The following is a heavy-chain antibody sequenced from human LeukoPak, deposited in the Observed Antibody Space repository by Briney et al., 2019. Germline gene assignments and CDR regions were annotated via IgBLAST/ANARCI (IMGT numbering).Heavy chain of an antibody. J-gene: IGHJ5*02. CDR2: ISAYNGNT. Sequence: ASVKVSCKASGCTFTSYGISWVRQAPGQGPEWMGWISAYNGNTNYAQKLQGRVTMTTDTSTSTAYMELRSLRSDDTAVYYCARWYCSSTSCPTDPWGQGTLVTVSS. CDR1: GCTFTSYG. D-gene: IGHD2-2*01. V-gene: IGHV1-18*01. CDR3: ARWYCSSTSCPTDP.